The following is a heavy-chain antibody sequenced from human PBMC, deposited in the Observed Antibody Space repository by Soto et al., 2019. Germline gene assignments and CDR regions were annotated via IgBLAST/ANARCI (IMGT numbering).Heavy chain of an antibody. CDR1: GFSFTLYD. V-gene: IGHV3-13*01. Sequence: EVQLVESGGGLVQPGGSLRLSCAASGFSFTLYDMHWVRQGRGGSLEWVSGIDTAGDTYYPGSVKGRFTISRENAKISLYLQMNSLRAEDTAVYFCVRDDFWSSYDRYGMDVWGQGTTVTVSS. CDR3: VRDDFWSSYDRYGMDV. D-gene: IGHD3-3*01. CDR2: IDTAGDT. J-gene: IGHJ6*02.